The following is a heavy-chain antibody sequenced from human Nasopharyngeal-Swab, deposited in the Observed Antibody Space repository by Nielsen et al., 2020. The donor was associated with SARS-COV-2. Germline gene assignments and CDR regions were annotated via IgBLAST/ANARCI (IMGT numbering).Heavy chain of an antibody. CDR2: IIPIFGTA. CDR3: ARGQYYYGSGSLNYYYYYMDV. D-gene: IGHD3-10*01. CDR1: GGTFSSYA. J-gene: IGHJ6*03. V-gene: IGHV1-69*06. Sequence: SVKVSCKASGGTFSSYAISWVRQAPGQGLEWMGGIIPIFGTANYAQKFQGRVTITADKSTSTAYMELSSLRSEDTAVYYCARGQYYYGSGSLNYYYYYMDVWGKGTTVTVPS.